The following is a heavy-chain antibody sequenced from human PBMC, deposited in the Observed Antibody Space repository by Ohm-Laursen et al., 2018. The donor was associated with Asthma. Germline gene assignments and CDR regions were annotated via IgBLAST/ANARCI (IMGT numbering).Heavy chain of an antibody. J-gene: IGHJ4*02. Sequence: SLRLSCAASGFSVSTHFMNWIRQGPEKGLEWVSDIYPGGATFYADSVKGRFTISRDDSKNTLTLQMSSLRGDDTAVYYCARVLDDGSGYGFDFWGQGTLVTVSS. V-gene: IGHV3-53*01. CDR1: GFSVSTHF. D-gene: IGHD3-22*01. CDR2: IYPGGAT. CDR3: ARVLDDGSGYGFDF.